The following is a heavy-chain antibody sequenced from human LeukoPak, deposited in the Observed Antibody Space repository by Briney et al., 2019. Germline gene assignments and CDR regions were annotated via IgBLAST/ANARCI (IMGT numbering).Heavy chain of an antibody. Sequence: GRSLRLSCAASGFIVSSNYMNWVRQAPGKGLEWVSVIYYGGSTYYADSVKGRFTISRDNSKNTLYLQMNSLRAEDTAVYYCARTYSSSSYSPFDYWGQGTLVTVSS. CDR1: GFIVSSNY. V-gene: IGHV3-53*01. CDR2: IYYGGST. CDR3: ARTYSSSSYSPFDY. J-gene: IGHJ4*02. D-gene: IGHD6-13*01.